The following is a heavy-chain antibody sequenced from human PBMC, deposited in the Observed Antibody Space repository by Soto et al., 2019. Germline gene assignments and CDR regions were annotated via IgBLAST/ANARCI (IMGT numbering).Heavy chain of an antibody. J-gene: IGHJ4*02. Sequence: EVQLVESGGGLVQPGRSLRLSCAASGFTFDDYAMHWVRQTPGKGLEWVSGISWNSASIGYADSVKGRFTISRDNAKNTLYLQMNSLRDEDTALYYCTRGKCLAAASYWGQGTLVTVSS. V-gene: IGHV3-9*01. CDR3: TRGKCLAAASY. CDR2: ISWNSASI. D-gene: IGHD6-25*01. CDR1: GFTFDDYA.